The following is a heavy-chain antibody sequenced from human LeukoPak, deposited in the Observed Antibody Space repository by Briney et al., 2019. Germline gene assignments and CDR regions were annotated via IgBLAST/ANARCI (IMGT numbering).Heavy chain of an antibody. D-gene: IGHD4-17*01. CDR2: IYYSGST. V-gene: IGHV4-39*01. J-gene: IGHJ5*02. Sequence: SETLSLTCTVSGGSISGSSYYWGWIRQPPGEELEWIVSIYYSGSTYYNPSLKSRVTISVDTSKNQFSLKLSAVTAADTAVYYCARGMTTGPDPWGQGTLVTVSS. CDR1: GGSISGSSYY. CDR3: ARGMTTGPDP.